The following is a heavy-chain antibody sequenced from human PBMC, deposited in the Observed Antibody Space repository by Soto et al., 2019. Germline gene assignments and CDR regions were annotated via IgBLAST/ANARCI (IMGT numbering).Heavy chain of an antibody. CDR2: IYWDDDK. CDR1: GFSLSTSGVG. J-gene: IGHJ4*02. CDR3: AYSSWQNFDY. D-gene: IGHD2-21*01. V-gene: IGHV2-5*02. Sequence: QITLKESGPTLVKPTQTLTLTCTFSGFSLSTSGVGVGWIRQPPGKALEWLTLIYWDDDKRYNPSLKSRLTITKDTSKNPVVLTMTNMAPVDTATYYCAYSSWQNFDYWGQGTLVTVSS.